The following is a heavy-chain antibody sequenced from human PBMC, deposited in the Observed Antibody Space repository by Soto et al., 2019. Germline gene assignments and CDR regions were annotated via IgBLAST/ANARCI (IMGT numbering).Heavy chain of an antibody. Sequence: QITLKESGPTVVRPTETLTLTCTFSGFSFTSFGAVVGWVRQPPGKALEWLSHIYWDDDKRFSPSLKTRVTXXXXXXXXXXXXXXXXXXXXXXXXXXXXXXXXXXXXFDVWGQGTTVTVSS. CDR2: IYWDDDK. V-gene: IGHV2-5*02. CDR3: XXXXXXXXXFDV. J-gene: IGHJ3*01. CDR1: GFSFTSFGAV.